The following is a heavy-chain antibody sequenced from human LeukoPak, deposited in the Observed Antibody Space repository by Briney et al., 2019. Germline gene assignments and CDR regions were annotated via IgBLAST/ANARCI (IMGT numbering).Heavy chain of an antibody. J-gene: IGHJ3*02. Sequence: SETLSLTCTVSGGSISSYYWSWIRQPPGKGLEWIGYIYYSGSTNYNPSLKSRVTISVDTSKNQFSLKLSSVTAADTAVYYCASGGLWLGDAFDIWGQGTMVTVSS. CDR2: IYYSGST. CDR3: ASGGLWLGDAFDI. CDR1: GGSISSYY. V-gene: IGHV4-59*01. D-gene: IGHD5-18*01.